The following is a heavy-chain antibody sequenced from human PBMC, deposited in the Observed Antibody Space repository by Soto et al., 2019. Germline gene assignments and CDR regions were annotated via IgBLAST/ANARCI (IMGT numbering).Heavy chain of an antibody. J-gene: IGHJ3*02. V-gene: IGHV1-18*01. CDR2: ISAYNGNT. CDR3: ARVNVGATGVFGAFDI. Sequence: SVKVSFKASCYTFTSYGISWVRQAPGQGLEWMGWISAYNGNTNYAQKLQGRVTMTTDTSTSTAYMELRSLRSDDTAVYYCARVNVGATGVFGAFDIWGQGTMVTVSS. D-gene: IGHD1-26*01. CDR1: CYTFTSYG.